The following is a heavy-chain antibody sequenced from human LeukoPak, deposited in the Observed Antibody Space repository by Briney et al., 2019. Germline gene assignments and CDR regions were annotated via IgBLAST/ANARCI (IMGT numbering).Heavy chain of an antibody. D-gene: IGHD2-15*01. J-gene: IGHJ4*02. CDR3: ARGIVEMATI. Sequence: SETLSLTCAVYGGSFSGYYWSWIRQPPGKGLEWIGEINHSGSTNYNPSLKSRVTISVDTSKNQFSLKLSSVTAADTAVYYCARGIVEMATIWGQGTLVTVSS. CDR2: INHSGST. V-gene: IGHV4-34*01. CDR1: GGSFSGYY.